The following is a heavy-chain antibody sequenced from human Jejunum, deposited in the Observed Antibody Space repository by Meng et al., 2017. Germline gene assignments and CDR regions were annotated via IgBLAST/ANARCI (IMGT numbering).Heavy chain of an antibody. D-gene: IGHD1-26*01. V-gene: IGHV4-61*01. J-gene: IGHJ4*02. CDR3: ARVILNSGSYDFDF. Sequence: SETLSLTFTVSGDSVSSDNYYWSWIRQPPGQGLEWIGYVYYSGHTDYNPSRKRRVTISIDKSTNQFSLRLSSVTAADTSEYYGARVILNSGSYDFDFWGRGTLVTVSS. CDR2: VYYSGHT. CDR1: GDSVSSDNYY.